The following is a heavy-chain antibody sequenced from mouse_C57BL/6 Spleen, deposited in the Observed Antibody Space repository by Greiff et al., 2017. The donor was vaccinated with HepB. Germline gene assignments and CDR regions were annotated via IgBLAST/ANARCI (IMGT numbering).Heavy chain of an antibody. D-gene: IGHD1-2*01. CDR1: GYAFSSSW. J-gene: IGHJ1*03. CDR3: ARKPLISTDWYFDV. CDR2: IYPGDGDT. V-gene: IGHV1-82*01. Sequence: QVQLKESGPELVKPGASVKISCKASGYAFSSSWMNWVKQRPGKGLEWIGRIYPGDGDTNYNGKFKGKATLTADKSSSTAYMQLSNLTSEDSAVYFCARKPLISTDWYFDVWGTGTTVTVSS.